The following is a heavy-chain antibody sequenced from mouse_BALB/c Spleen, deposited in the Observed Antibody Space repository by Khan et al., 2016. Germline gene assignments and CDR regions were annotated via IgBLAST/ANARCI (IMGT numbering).Heavy chain of an antibody. CDR3: ATGTDWDVDA. Sequence: QIQLVQSGPELKKPGETVKISCKASGYTFTNYGMNWVKQAPGKGLKWMGWINTYTEEPTFADDFKGRFAFSLETSANPVYLQINNLTKDDTATYFCATGTDWDVDAWAAGTTVTVSS. D-gene: IGHD4-1*01. V-gene: IGHV9-3-1*01. CDR1: GYTFTNYG. CDR2: INTYTEEP. J-gene: IGHJ1*01.